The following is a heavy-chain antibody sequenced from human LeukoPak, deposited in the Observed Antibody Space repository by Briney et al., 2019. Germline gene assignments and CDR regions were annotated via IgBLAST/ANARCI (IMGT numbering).Heavy chain of an antibody. CDR2: TSSSDAGT. J-gene: IGHJ4*02. D-gene: IGHD2-21*01. CDR1: GFTFSSYA. CDR3: ARAPVTSCRGAYCYPFDY. V-gene: IGHV3-23*01. Sequence: RGSLRLSCAASGFTFSSYAMHWVRRAPGKGLEWVSATSSSDAGTYYADSVRGRFTISRDNSKNTLYLQMNSLRVEDAAVYYCARAPVTSCRGAYCYPFDYWGQGTLVTVSS.